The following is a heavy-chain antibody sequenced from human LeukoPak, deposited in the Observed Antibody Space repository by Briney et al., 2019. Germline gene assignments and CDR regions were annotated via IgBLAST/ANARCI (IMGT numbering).Heavy chain of an antibody. V-gene: IGHV3-30*18. D-gene: IGHD3-10*01. Sequence: QPGRSLRLSCAASGFTFSSYGMHWVRQAPGKGLEWVAVISYDGSNKYYADSVKGRFTISRDNSKNTLNLQMNSLRAEDTAVYYCVKDRTGTYTLDYWGQGTLVTVSS. J-gene: IGHJ4*02. CDR2: ISYDGSNK. CDR1: GFTFSSYG. CDR3: VKDRTGTYTLDY.